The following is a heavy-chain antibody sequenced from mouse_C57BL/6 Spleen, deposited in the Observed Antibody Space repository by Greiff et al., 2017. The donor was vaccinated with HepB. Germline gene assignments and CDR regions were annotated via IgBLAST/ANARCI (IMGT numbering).Heavy chain of an antibody. D-gene: IGHD2-4*01. J-gene: IGHJ3*01. CDR1: GYAFSSSW. Sequence: VQLQQSGPELVKPGASVKISCKASGYAFSSSWMNWVKQRPGKGLEWIGQIYPGDGDTNYNGKFKGKATLTADTSSSTAYTQLSSLTSEDSAVYYCARDYDYGWFAYWGQGTLVTVSA. CDR2: IYPGDGDT. V-gene: IGHV1-82*01. CDR3: ARDYDYGWFAY.